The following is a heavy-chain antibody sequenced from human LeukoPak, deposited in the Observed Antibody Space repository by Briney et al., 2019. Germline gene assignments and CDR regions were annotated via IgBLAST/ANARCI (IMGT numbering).Heavy chain of an antibody. J-gene: IGHJ4*02. V-gene: IGHV5-51*01. Sequence: GESLKISCKGSGYSFSSYWIGWVRQMPGKGLEWMGIIYPGDSDTNYSPSFQGQVTISADKSISTAYLQWSSLKASDTAMYYCASLYYDSSGYYYFDYWGQGTLVTVSS. D-gene: IGHD3-22*01. CDR3: ASLYYDSSGYYYFDY. CDR1: GYSFSSYW. CDR2: IYPGDSDT.